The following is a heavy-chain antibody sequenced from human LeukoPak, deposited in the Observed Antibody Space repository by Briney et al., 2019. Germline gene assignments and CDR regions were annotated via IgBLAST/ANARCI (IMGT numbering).Heavy chain of an antibody. V-gene: IGHV3-15*07. CDR3: TPNGDPYAMDV. CDR1: GFTFSNAW. Sequence: GGSLRLSCATSGFTFSNAWMNWVRQAPGKGLEWVGRIRSKAAGETTDYAPPVKGRFTISRDDSKSTVYLQMNSLQSEDAAVYYCTPNGDPYAMDVWSQGTTVTVSS. J-gene: IGHJ6*02. CDR2: IRSKAAGETT. D-gene: IGHD4-17*01.